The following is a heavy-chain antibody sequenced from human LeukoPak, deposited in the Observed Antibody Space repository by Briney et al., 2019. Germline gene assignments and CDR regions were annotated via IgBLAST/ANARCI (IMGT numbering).Heavy chain of an antibody. Sequence: GGSLRLSCAASGFTFSSYSMNWVRQAPGKGLEWVSYISSSSTIYYADSVKGRFTISRDNAKNSLYLQMNSLRDEDTAVYYCARDHTIFGRIGLYYYYGMDVWGQGTTVTVSS. CDR3: ARDHTIFGRIGLYYYYGMDV. D-gene: IGHD3-3*01. CDR2: ISSSSTI. V-gene: IGHV3-48*02. CDR1: GFTFSSYS. J-gene: IGHJ6*02.